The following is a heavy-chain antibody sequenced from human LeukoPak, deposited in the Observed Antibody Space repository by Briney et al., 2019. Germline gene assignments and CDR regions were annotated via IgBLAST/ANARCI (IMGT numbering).Heavy chain of an antibody. Sequence: SETLSLTFTVSGYSINSGYYWGWIRQPPGKGLEWIGSIYHSGSTYYNPSLKSRVTISVDTSKNQFSLKLSSVTAADTAVYYCARAGNDYGDYLDYWGQGTLVTVSS. CDR1: GYSINSGYY. D-gene: IGHD4-17*01. J-gene: IGHJ4*02. CDR2: IYHSGST. CDR3: ARAGNDYGDYLDY. V-gene: IGHV4-38-2*02.